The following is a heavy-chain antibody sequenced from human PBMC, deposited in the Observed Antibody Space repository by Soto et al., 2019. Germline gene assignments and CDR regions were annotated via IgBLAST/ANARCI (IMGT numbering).Heavy chain of an antibody. CDR1: GGSISSSSYY. D-gene: IGHD3-22*01. CDR2: IYYSGST. V-gene: IGHV4-39*01. J-gene: IGHJ3*02. CDR3: ASCWGDSSGYQGDGDAFDI. Sequence: QLQLQESGPGLVKPSETLSLTCTVSGGSISSSSYYWGWIRQPPGKGLEWIGSIYYSGSTYYNPSLKSRVTISVDTSKNQFSLKLSSVTAADTAVYYCASCWGDSSGYQGDGDAFDIWGQGTMVTVSS.